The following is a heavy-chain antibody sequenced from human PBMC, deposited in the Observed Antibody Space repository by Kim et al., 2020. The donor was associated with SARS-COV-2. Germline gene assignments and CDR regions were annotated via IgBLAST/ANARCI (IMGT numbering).Heavy chain of an antibody. D-gene: IGHD3-3*01. V-gene: IGHV3-66*01. CDR1: GFTVSSNY. CDR2: IYSGSNT. Sequence: GGSLRLSCTGSGFTVSSNYMSWVRQAPGKGLEWVSVIYSGSNTYYADSVKDRFIITRDNYKNTLYFQMNSLRAEDTAVYYCARDLEWKGSRSDYWGQGTLVTVSS. J-gene: IGHJ4*02. CDR3: ARDLEWKGSRSDY.